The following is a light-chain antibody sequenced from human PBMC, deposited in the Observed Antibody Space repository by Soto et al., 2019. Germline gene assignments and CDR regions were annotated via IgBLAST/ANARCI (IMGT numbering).Light chain of an antibody. J-gene: IGLJ1*01. V-gene: IGLV2-23*02. Sequence: QSVLTNVVSGSRVPVEGSSIFSTETSGDVWSYSPVSWYQQLPDNAPNLMIYDVTKRPSGLANRFSGSHTGNTASLTISGLKAEDEAEYYCCPYAGDDTFFLFGTGTKVTVL. CDR1: SGDVWSYSP. CDR3: CPYAGDDTFFL. CDR2: DVT.